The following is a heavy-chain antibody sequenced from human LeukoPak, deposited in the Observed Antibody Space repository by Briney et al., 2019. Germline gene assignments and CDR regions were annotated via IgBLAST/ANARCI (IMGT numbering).Heavy chain of an antibody. V-gene: IGHV3-9*01. CDR2: ISWNSGSI. J-gene: IGHJ4*02. D-gene: IGHD1-26*01. CDR3: AKEIVGWYYFDY. CDR1: GFTFDDYA. Sequence: GGSLRLSCAASGFTFDDYAMHWVRQAPGKGLEWVSGISWNSGSIGYADSVKGRFTISRDNAKNSLYLQMNSLRAEDTALYYCAKEIVGWYYFDYWGQGTLVTVSS.